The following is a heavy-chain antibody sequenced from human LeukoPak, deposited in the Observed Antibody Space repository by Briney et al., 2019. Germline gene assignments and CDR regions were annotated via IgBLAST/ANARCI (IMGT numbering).Heavy chain of an antibody. J-gene: IGHJ4*02. CDR3: ARVGIVGAMYYFDY. Sequence: ASVKVSCKASGGTFSSYAISWVRQAPGQGLEWMGRIIPILGIANYAQKFQGRVTITADKSTSTAYMELSSLRSEDAAVYYCARVGIVGAMYYFDYWGQGTLVTVSS. V-gene: IGHV1-69*04. CDR2: IIPILGIA. CDR1: GGTFSSYA. D-gene: IGHD1-26*01.